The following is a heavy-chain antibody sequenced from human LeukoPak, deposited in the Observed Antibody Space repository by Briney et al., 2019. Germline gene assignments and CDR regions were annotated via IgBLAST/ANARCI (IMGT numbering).Heavy chain of an antibody. V-gene: IGHV4-30-4*07. D-gene: IGHD6-19*01. CDR2: IYYSGST. CDR3: ARGYSSGWYEAFDY. CDR1: GGSISSGGYS. J-gene: IGHJ4*02. Sequence: PSETLSLTCAVSGGSISSGGYSWSWIRQPPGKGLEWIGYIYYSGSTYYNPSLKSRVTISVDTSKNQFSLKLSSVTAADTAVYYCARGYSSGWYEAFDYWGQGTLVTVSS.